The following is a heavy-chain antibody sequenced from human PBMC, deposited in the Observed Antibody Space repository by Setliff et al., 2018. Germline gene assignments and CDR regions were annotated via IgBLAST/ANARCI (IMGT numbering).Heavy chain of an antibody. J-gene: IGHJ4*02. V-gene: IGHV4-61*09. CDR1: GGSISSGVYY. D-gene: IGHD4-17*01. CDR2: VYSRGTT. Sequence: PSETLSLTCTVSGGSISSGVYYWTWIRQPAGKGLEWIGHVYSRGTTNYNPSLKSRLTISADTSKNQFSPRLSSVTAADTAVYYCARGRFQYVGDSYYFDYWGQGDLVTVSS. CDR3: ARGRFQYVGDSYYFDY.